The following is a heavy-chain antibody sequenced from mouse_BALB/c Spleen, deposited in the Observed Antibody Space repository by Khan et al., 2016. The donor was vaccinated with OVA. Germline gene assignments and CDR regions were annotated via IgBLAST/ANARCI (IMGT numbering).Heavy chain of an antibody. J-gene: IGHJ2*01. CDR2: ISGYSNTI. V-gene: IGHV5-17*02. CDR3: ATSYFCGYYFDY. Sequence: EVELVESGAGLVQPGRSQKLSCAASGFTFNSYGMHWVRQAPEKGLVWVAYISGYSNTIYYADTVKGRFTISRDNPKNTLFLQMTSLISEDTAMYYCATSYFCGYYFDYWGQGTTLTVS. D-gene: IGHD1-1*01. CDR1: GFTFNSYG.